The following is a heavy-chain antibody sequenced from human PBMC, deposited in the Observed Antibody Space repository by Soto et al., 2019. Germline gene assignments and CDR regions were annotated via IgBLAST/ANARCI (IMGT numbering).Heavy chain of an antibody. CDR2: ISGSGGST. CDR1: GFTFSSYA. Sequence: GGSLRLSCAASGFTFSSYAMSWVRQAPGKGLEWVSAISGSGGSTYYADSVKGRFTISRDNSKNTLYLQMNSLRAEDTAVYYCAKVPWGEGLREGVFDYWGQGTLVTVSS. J-gene: IGHJ4*02. D-gene: IGHD3-16*01. V-gene: IGHV3-23*01. CDR3: AKVPWGEGLREGVFDY.